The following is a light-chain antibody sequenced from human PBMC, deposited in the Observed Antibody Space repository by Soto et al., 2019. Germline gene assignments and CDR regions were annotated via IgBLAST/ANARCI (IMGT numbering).Light chain of an antibody. CDR3: SSKTSTTTVV. CDR2: EVS. J-gene: IGLJ3*02. V-gene: IGLV2-14*01. CDR1: SSDIGGYNY. Sequence: QSALTQPASVSGSPGQSITISCTGTSSDIGGYNYVSWYQQHPGKAPKRMIYEVSNRPSGLSNRFSGSKSGNTASLTISGLQAEDEADYYCSSKTSTTTVVFGGGTKLTVL.